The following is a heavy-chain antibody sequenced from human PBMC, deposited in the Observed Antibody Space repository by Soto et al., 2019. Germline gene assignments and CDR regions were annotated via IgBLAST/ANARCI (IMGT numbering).Heavy chain of an antibody. D-gene: IGHD2-15*01. CDR1: GGTFSXYA. V-gene: IGHV1-69*13. CDR3: ASNWDCSGGSCYSYYYYYGMEV. J-gene: IGHJ6*02. Sequence: SVKVSCKASGGTFSXYAISWVRQAPGQGLEWMGGIIPIFGTANYAQKFQGRVTITADESTSTAYMELSSLRSEDTAVYYCASNWDCSGGSCYSYYYYYGMEVWGQGTTVTVSS. CDR2: IIPIFGTA.